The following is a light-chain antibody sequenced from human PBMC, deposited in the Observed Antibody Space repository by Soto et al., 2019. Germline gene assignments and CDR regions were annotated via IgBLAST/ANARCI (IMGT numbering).Light chain of an antibody. CDR1: QSVSDN. J-gene: IGKJ4*01. CDR2: GAS. V-gene: IGKV3D-15*01. CDR3: QQYNDWPLT. Sequence: EIVLTQSPATLSVSPGERVTLFCRASQSVSDNLAWYQQKPGQAPRLLIYGASIRATDIPARFSGSGSGTEFSLTISSLQYEDFAVYYCQQYNDWPLTFGGGTKVEIK.